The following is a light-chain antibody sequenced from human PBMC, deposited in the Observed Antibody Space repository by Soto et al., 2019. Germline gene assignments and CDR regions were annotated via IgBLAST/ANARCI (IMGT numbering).Light chain of an antibody. CDR3: QQSYSTPVT. V-gene: IGKV1-5*03. CDR1: QTISSW. Sequence: DIQMTQSPSTLSGSVGDRVTITGRASQTISSWLAWYQQKPGKPPKLLIYKASTLQSGVTSRVSGSGSGTDFTLTFSSLQPEDGATYYCQQSYSTPVTFGQGTKL. CDR2: KAS. J-gene: IGKJ1*01.